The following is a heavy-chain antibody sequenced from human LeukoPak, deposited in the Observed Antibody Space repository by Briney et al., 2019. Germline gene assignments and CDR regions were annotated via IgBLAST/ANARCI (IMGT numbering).Heavy chain of an antibody. CDR2: ISGSGGST. CDR3: ARDSPGWEQQLIPVDY. CDR1: GFTFSSYA. Sequence: GGSLRLSCAASGFTFSSYAMSWVRQAPGKGLEWVSAISGSGGSTYYADSVKGRFTISRDNSKNTLYLQMNSLRAEDTAVYYCARDSPGWEQQLIPVDYWGQGTLVTVSS. D-gene: IGHD6-13*01. V-gene: IGHV3-23*01. J-gene: IGHJ4*02.